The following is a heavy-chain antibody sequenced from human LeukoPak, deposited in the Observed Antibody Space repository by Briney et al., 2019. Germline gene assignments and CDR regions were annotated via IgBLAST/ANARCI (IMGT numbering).Heavy chain of an antibody. Sequence: SETLSLTCTVSGGSISTYYWTWIRQPPGKGLEWIGYIDYSGSTNYNPSLKSRVSISVDTSKNQFSLRLSSVTAADTAVYYCARGQRGLPYWGQGTLLTVFS. V-gene: IGHV4-59*01. CDR2: IDYSGST. CDR3: ARGQRGLPY. CDR1: GGSISTYY. J-gene: IGHJ4*02. D-gene: IGHD3-16*01.